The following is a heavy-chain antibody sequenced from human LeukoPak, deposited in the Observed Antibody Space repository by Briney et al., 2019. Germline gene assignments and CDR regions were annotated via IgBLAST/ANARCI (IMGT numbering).Heavy chain of an antibody. CDR2: ISGSGGST. CDR1: GFTFSSYA. CDR3: ARVKDGYNYNFDS. J-gene: IGHJ4*02. V-gene: IGHV3-23*01. D-gene: IGHD5-24*01. Sequence: GGSLRLSCAASGFTFSSYAMSWVRQAPGKGLEWVSAISGSGGSTYYADSVKGRFTISRDNSKNTVSLQMNTLRAEDTAIYYCARVKDGYNYNFDSWGQGTQVTVSS.